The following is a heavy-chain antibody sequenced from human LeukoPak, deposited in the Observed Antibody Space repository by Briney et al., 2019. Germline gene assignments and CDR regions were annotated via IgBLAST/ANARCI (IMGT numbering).Heavy chain of an antibody. Sequence: VASVKVSCKASGYTFTSYYMHWVRQAPGQGLEWMGIINPSGGSTSYAQKFQGRVTMTRDMSTSTVYMELSSLRSEDTAVYYCASGDYGDPPLNYWGQGTLVTVSS. CDR3: ASGDYGDPPLNY. V-gene: IGHV1-46*01. CDR1: GYTFTSYY. CDR2: INPSGGST. J-gene: IGHJ4*02. D-gene: IGHD4/OR15-4a*01.